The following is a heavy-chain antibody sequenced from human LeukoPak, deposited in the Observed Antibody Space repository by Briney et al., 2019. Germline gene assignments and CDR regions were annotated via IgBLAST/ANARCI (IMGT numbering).Heavy chain of an antibody. CDR3: ARHLDTLEVDY. CDR1: GGSISSSSYY. D-gene: IGHD1-1*01. Sequence: PSETLSLTCIVSGGSISSSSYYWGWIRQPPGKGLEWIGSIYYSGSTYYNPSLKSRVTISVDTSKNQFSLKLNSVTAADTAVYSRARHLDTLEVDYWGQGTLVTVSS. V-gene: IGHV4-39*01. J-gene: IGHJ4*02. CDR2: IYYSGST.